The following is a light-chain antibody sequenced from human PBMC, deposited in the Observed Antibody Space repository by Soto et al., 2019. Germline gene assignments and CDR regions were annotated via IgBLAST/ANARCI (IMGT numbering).Light chain of an antibody. CDR3: QQRNNWPLT. Sequence: FVSTHTPGNLSFFLGLRSIISHRASRSISTYLAWYQQKPGQAPRLLIYEALNRATGIPARFSGSGSGTDFTLTISSLEPEDFAVYYCQQRNNWPLTFGGGTKVDIK. CDR2: EAL. V-gene: IGKV3-11*01. J-gene: IGKJ4*02. CDR1: RSISTY.